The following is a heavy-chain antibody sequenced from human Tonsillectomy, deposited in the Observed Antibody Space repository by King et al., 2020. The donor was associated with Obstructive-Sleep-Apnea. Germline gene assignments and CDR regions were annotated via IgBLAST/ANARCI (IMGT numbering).Heavy chain of an antibody. CDR2: SSWNSGSI. CDR1: GFTFDDYA. V-gene: IGHV3-9*01. J-gene: IGHJ4*02. D-gene: IGHD1-26*01. CDR3: AKGAGWGLLYYFDY. Sequence: VQLVQSGGDLVQPCSSLRLSCAASGFTFDDYAMHWVRQAPGKGLEWVSGSSWNSGSIGYGESVKGRLTISRYNAKNSMYLQMNNLRSEDTALYYCAKGAGWGLLYYFDYWGQGTLVTVSS.